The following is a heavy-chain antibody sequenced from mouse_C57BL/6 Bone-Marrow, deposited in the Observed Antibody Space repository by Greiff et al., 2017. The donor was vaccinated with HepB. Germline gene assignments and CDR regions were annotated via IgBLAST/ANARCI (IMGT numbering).Heavy chain of an antibody. D-gene: IGHD2-14*01. J-gene: IGHJ3*01. Sequence: EVKVVESGGGLVKPGGSLKLSCAASGFTFSSYAMSWVRQTPEKRLEWVATISDGGSYTYYPDNVKGRFTISRDDAKNNRYLQMSHLKSEDTAMYYCGREGGYSWFAYWGQGTLVTVSA. V-gene: IGHV5-4*01. CDR3: GREGGYSWFAY. CDR2: ISDGGSYT. CDR1: GFTFSSYA.